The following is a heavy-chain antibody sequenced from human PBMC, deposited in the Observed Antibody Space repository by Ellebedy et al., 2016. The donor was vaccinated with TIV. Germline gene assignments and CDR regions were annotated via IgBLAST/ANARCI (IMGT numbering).Heavy chain of an antibody. Sequence: GESLKISCAASGVTFSTYSLNWVRQAPGKGLEWDSAISTITNYADSVRGRFTISRDNAKNSLYLQMNSLSAEATAVYYCSKGGGCGGGTCYYPDFWGQGTLVTVSS. CDR2: ISTITNY. J-gene: IGHJ4*02. CDR1: GVTFSTYS. D-gene: IGHD2-15*01. V-gene: IGHV3-21*01. CDR3: SKGGGCGGGTCYYPDF.